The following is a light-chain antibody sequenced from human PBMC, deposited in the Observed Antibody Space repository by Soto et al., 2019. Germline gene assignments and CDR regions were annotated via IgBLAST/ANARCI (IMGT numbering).Light chain of an antibody. V-gene: IGKV1-27*01. Sequence: DIQMTQSPSSLSASVGDRVTITCRASQGISNYLAWYQQKPGKVPKLLIYAASTLQSGVPSRFSGSGSGTDFTLTISSLQPEDVATYYCQKYNSALPITFGQGTRLEIE. J-gene: IGKJ5*01. CDR2: AAS. CDR3: QKYNSALPIT. CDR1: QGISNY.